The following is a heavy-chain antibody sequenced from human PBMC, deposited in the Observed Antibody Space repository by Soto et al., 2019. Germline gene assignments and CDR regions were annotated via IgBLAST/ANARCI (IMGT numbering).Heavy chain of an antibody. J-gene: IGHJ6*03. D-gene: IGHD6-6*01. CDR2: ISGSGGST. CDR1: GFTFSSYA. CDR3: AKDEYSSSSSPYYDYMDV. Sequence: GGSLRLSCAASGFTFSSYAMSWVRQAPGKGLEWVSDISGSGGSTYYADSVKGRFTISRDNSKNTLYLQMNSLRAEDTAVYYCAKDEYSSSSSPYYDYMDVWGKGTTVTVSS. V-gene: IGHV3-23*01.